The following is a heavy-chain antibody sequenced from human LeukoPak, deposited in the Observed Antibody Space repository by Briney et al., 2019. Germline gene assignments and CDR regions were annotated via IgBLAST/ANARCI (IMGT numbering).Heavy chain of an antibody. J-gene: IGHJ4*02. CDR2: INPSGGST. CDR1: GYTFTSYY. V-gene: IGHV1-46*01. D-gene: IGHD6-19*01. CDR3: ARAYSSGWSKSKFDY. Sequence: ASVKVPCKASGYTFTSYYMHWVRQAPGQGLEWMGIINPSGGSTSYAQKFQGRVTMTRDTSTSTVYMELSSLRSEDTAVYYCARAYSSGWSKSKFDYWGQGTLVTVSS.